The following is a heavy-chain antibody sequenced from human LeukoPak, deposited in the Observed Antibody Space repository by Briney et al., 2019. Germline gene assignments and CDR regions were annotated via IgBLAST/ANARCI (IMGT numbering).Heavy chain of an antibody. CDR1: GGTFSSYA. V-gene: IGHV1-69*13. Sequence: GASVKVSCKASGGTFSSYAISWVRQAPGQGLEWMGGIIPIFGTANYAQKFQGRVTITADESTSTAYMELSSLRSEDTAVYYCARRYCSGGSCYHPFDYWGQGTLVTVSS. D-gene: IGHD2-15*01. J-gene: IGHJ4*02. CDR3: ARRYCSGGSCYHPFDY. CDR2: IIPIFGTA.